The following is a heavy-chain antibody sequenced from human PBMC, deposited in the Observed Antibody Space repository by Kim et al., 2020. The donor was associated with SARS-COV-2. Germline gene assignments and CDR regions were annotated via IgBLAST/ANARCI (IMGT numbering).Heavy chain of an antibody. Sequence: SVKVSCKASGGTFSSYAISWVRQAPGQGLEWMGGIIPIFGTANYAQKFRGRVTITADESTSTAYMELSSLRSEDTAVYYCASRRGYDLLGDYGMDVWGQGTTVTVSS. CDR2: IIPIFGTA. CDR1: GGTFSSYA. J-gene: IGHJ6*02. V-gene: IGHV1-69*13. D-gene: IGHD5-12*01. CDR3: ASRRGYDLLGDYGMDV.